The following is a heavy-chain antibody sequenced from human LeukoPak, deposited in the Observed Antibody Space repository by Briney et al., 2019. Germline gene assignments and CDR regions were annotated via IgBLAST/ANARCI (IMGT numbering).Heavy chain of an antibody. J-gene: IGHJ6*04. D-gene: IGHD2-8*01. Sequence: SETLSLTCAVSGGSISSGGYYWSWIRQHPGKGLEWIGYIYYSGSTYCNPSLKSRVTISVDTSKNQFSLKLSSVTAADTAVYYGGRDLPDEWYSCGRAVWGKGTRVTVPS. CDR1: GGSISSGGYY. V-gene: IGHV4-31*11. CDR3: GRDLPDEWYSCGRAV. CDR2: IYYSGST.